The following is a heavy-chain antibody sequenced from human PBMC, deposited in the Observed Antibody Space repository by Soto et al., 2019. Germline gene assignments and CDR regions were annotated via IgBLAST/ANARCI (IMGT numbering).Heavy chain of an antibody. CDR1: GGSISSYY. CDR2: IYYSGST. J-gene: IGHJ4*02. D-gene: IGHD5-18*01. Sequence: SETLSLTCTVSGGSISSYYWSWIRQPPGKGLEWIGYIYYSGSTNYNPSLKSRVTISVDTSKNQFSLKLSSVTAADTAVYYCAGGLISLQLLPNDLEYFDYWGQGTLVTVSS. CDR3: AGGLISLQLLPNDLEYFDY. V-gene: IGHV4-59*01.